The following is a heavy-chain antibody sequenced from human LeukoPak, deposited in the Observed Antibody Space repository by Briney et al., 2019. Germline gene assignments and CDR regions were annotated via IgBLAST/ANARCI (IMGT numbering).Heavy chain of an antibody. CDR2: FDPEDGET. V-gene: IGHV1-24*01. CDR3: AKGSSTSPRLLPNGMDV. CDR1: GYTLTELS. D-gene: IGHD2-2*01. Sequence: GASVKASCKVSGYTLTELSMHWVRQAPGKGLEWMGGFDPEDGETIYAQKFQGRVTMTEDTSTDTAYMELSSLRSEDTAVYYCAKGSSTSPRLLPNGMDVWGQGTTVTVSS. J-gene: IGHJ6*02.